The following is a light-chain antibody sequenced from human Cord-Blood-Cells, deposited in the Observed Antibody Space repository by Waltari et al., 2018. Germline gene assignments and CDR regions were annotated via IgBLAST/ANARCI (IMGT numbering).Light chain of an antibody. CDR1: SSDVGGSNH. Sequence: QSALTQPASVSGSPGQSITISCTGTSSDVGGSNHVSWYQQHPGKAPQLMIYDASKWPSGVSNRFSGSKSGNTASLTISGLQAEDEADYYCSSYTSSSTWVFGGGTKLTVL. V-gene: IGLV2-14*01. J-gene: IGLJ3*02. CDR2: DAS. CDR3: SSYTSSSTWV.